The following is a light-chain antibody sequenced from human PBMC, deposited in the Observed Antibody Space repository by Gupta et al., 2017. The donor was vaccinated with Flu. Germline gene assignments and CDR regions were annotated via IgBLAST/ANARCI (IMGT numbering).Light chain of an antibody. CDR1: QSVSSN. CDR2: DTS. CDR3: QQYSSWPLT. V-gene: IGKV3D-15*01. J-gene: IGKJ1*01. Sequence: EIVMTHPPATLSLSPEERATLSCRASQSVSSNLAWYQQKPGQAPRLLIYDTSTRATDVPARFSGSGSGTEFTLTISSLQSEDFAIYYCQQYSSWPLTFGQGTQVEIK.